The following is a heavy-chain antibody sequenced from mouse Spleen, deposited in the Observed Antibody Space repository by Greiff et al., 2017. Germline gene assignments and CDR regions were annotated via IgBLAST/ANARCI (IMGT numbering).Heavy chain of an antibody. J-gene: IGHJ3*01. CDR2: INPSTGGT. Sequence: EVQLQQSGPELVKPGASVKISCKASGYSFTGYYMNWVKQSPEKSLEWIGEINPSTGGTTYNQKFKAKATLTVDKSSSTVYMELSRLTSEDPAVYFCARHEDNYGWFAYWGQGTLVTVSA. CDR3: ARHEDNYGWFAY. D-gene: IGHD1-1*01. V-gene: IGHV1-42*01. CDR1: GYSFTGYY.